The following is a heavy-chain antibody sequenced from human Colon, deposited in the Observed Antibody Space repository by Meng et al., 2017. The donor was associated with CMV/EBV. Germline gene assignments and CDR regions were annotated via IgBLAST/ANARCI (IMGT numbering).Heavy chain of an antibody. D-gene: IGHD6-13*01. CDR2: ISGSGGTD. V-gene: IGHV3-23*01. Sequence: GESLKISCEASGFTFSAYAMSWVRQAPGKGLEWVSVISGSGGTDRYADSVKGRFTISRDNSENTVYLQMNSLRAEDTALYYCARPARGSTNYYWGQGTLVTVSS. J-gene: IGHJ4*02. CDR1: GFTFSAYA. CDR3: ARPARGSTNYY.